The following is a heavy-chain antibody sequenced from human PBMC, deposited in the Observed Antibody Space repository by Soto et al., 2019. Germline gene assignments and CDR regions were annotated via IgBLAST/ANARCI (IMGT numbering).Heavy chain of an antibody. CDR2: ISYDGSNK. CDR1: GFTFSSYA. CDR3: ALDGSYYYGSGSYPYFDY. V-gene: IGHV3-30-3*01. J-gene: IGHJ4*01. D-gene: IGHD3-10*01. Sequence: QVQLVESGGGVVQPGRSLRLSCAASGFTFSSYAMHWVRQAPGKGLEWVAVISYDGSNKYYADSVKGRFTISRDNSENTLYLQMISLRAADTAVYYCALDGSYYYGSGSYPYFDYWGNGTLVTVSS.